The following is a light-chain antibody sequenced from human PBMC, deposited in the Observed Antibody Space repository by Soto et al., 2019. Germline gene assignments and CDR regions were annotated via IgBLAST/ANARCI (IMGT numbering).Light chain of an antibody. CDR1: SSDVGGYNY. Sequence: QSVLTQPASVSGSPGQSITISCTGTSSDVGGYNYVSWYQQHPGKAPKLMIYDVSNRPSGVSNRFSGSKSGNTASLTISGLQAEDEADYYCSSYTSSSPLGVFGGWTKLTVL. V-gene: IGLV2-14*01. CDR2: DVS. J-gene: IGLJ2*01. CDR3: SSYTSSSPLGV.